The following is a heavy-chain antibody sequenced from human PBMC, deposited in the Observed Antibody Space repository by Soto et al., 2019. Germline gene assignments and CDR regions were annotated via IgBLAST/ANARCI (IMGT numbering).Heavy chain of an antibody. Sequence: PGGSLRLSCAASGFTFDDYAMHWVRQAPGKGLEWVSGISWNSGSIGYADSVKGRFTISRDNAKNSLYLQMNSLRAEDTALYYCAKDIARTTGIDAFDIWGQGTMVTVSS. CDR2: ISWNSGSI. D-gene: IGHD1-1*01. CDR3: AKDIARTTGIDAFDI. V-gene: IGHV3-9*01. J-gene: IGHJ3*02. CDR1: GFTFDDYA.